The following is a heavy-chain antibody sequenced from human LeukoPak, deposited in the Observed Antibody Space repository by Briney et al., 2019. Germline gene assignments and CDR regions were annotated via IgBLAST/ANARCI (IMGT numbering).Heavy chain of an antibody. V-gene: IGHV4-39*01. Sequence: SETLSLTCTVSGGSVSSTAYYWGWIRQPPGKGLEWIGNIYYSGSTYYNPSLTSRVTMSVDTSNNQFSLKMHSVTAADTAVYYCARLSKGRFFDYIFDYWGQRTLVTVSS. CDR1: GGSVSSTAYY. D-gene: IGHD3-9*01. J-gene: IGHJ4*02. CDR3: ARLSKGRFFDYIFDY. CDR2: IYYSGST.